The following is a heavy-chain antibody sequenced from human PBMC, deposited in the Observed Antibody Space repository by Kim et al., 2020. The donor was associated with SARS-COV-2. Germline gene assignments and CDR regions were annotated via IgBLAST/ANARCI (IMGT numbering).Heavy chain of an antibody. CDR2: INHSGST. V-gene: IGHV4-34*01. CDR1: GGSFSGYY. Sequence: SETLSLTCAVYGGSFSGYYWSWIRQPPGKGLEWIGEINHSGSTNYNPSLKSRVTISVDTSKNQFSLKLSSVTAADTAVYYCASLGEIAAAGPFRATWGQGTLVTVSS. CDR3: ASLGEIAAAGPFRAT. J-gene: IGHJ4*02. D-gene: IGHD6-13*01.